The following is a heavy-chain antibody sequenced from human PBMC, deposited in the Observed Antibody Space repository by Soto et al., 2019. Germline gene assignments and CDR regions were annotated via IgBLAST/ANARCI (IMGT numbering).Heavy chain of an antibody. CDR3: AKYSSNYVDPGRFDF. J-gene: IGHJ4*02. Sequence: EVELLQSGGALVQPGGSLRLSCSASGFTFSTYAMNWVRQAPGEGLEWVSSISGSDGSTYYADSVKGRFTISRDNSGNTLYLHMNSLRAEDTGVYYCAKYSSNYVDPGRFDFWGQGTLVTVSS. CDR1: GFTFSTYA. V-gene: IGHV3-23*01. D-gene: IGHD4-4*01. CDR2: ISGSDGST.